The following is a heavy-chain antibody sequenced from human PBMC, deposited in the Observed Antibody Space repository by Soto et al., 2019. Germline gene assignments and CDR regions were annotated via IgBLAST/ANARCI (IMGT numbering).Heavy chain of an antibody. Sequence: ASVKVSCKVSGYTLTELSMHWVRQAPGKGLEWMGGFDPEDGETIYAQKFQGRVTMTEDASTDTAYMELSSLRSEDTAVYYCATDLTPGYGDYDLDYWGQGTLVTVSS. CDR1: GYTLTELS. CDR2: FDPEDGET. D-gene: IGHD4-17*01. V-gene: IGHV1-24*01. CDR3: ATDLTPGYGDYDLDY. J-gene: IGHJ4*02.